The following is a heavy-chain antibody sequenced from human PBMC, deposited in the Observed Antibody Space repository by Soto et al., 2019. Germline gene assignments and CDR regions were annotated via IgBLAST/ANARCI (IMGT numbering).Heavy chain of an antibody. Sequence: EVQLVESGGDVVWPGGSLRLSCAASGFSFEDYGMSWVRQVPGKGLEWVSNINWNGDRTGYADSVKGRFTISRDNAKNSLFLQMKTLRPEDTALYYCEREAAAGSYYKPLDAWGQGTLVTVSS. J-gene: IGHJ4*02. CDR3: EREAAAGSYYKPLDA. CDR2: INWNGDRT. D-gene: IGHD3-10*01. CDR1: GFSFEDYG. V-gene: IGHV3-20*04.